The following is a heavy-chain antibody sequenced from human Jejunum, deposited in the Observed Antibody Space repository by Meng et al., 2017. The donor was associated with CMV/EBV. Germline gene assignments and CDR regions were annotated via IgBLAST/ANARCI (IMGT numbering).Heavy chain of an antibody. V-gene: IGHV3-21*01. J-gene: IGHJ4*02. CDR2: ISGSSRYI. D-gene: IGHD4-23*01. CDR1: GFTFSSFP. Sequence: CAVSGFTFSSFPMNWVRQAPGKGLEWVSSISGSSRYIYYADSVKGRFTISRDNAKNSVYLQMNSLRVEDTAVYYCARETMVTPVHLDYWGQGTLVTVSS. CDR3: ARETMVTPVHLDY.